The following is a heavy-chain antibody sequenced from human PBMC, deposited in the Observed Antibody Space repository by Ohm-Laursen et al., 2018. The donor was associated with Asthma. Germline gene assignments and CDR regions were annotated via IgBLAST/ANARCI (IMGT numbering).Heavy chain of an antibody. V-gene: IGHV3-48*02. CDR2: ISSSSSTI. J-gene: IGHJ4*02. D-gene: IGHD3-22*01. CDR1: GFTFSSYS. Sequence: GSLRLSCAASGFTFSSYSMNWVRQAPGKGLEWVSYISSSSSTIYYADSVKGRFTISRDNAKNSLYLQMNSLRDEDTAVYYCARDGYYYDSSGYYGYWGQGTLVTVSS. CDR3: ARDGYYYDSSGYYGY.